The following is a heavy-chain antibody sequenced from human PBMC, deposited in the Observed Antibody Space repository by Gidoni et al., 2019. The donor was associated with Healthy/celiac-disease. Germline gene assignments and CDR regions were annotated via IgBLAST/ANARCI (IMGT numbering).Heavy chain of an antibody. D-gene: IGHD6-19*01. Sequence: VQLVESGGGLVQPGGSLILSCVAFAFTFRSYAMSWVRQAPGTGMGWVSAISGSGGSTCYADSRKNRFTISKDNTKNTLYQQMNGLRAEDTAVYYCATETGGSGWHSFDYWGQGTLVTVSS. J-gene: IGHJ4*02. CDR3: ATETGGSGWHSFDY. CDR1: AFTFRSYA. V-gene: IGHV3-23*04. CDR2: ISGSGGST.